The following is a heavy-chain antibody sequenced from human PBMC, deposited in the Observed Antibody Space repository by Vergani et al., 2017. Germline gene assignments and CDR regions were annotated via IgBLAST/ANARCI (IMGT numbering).Heavy chain of an antibody. CDR2: IYPGDSDT. CDR3: ARLVVPAAAYYYYMDV. V-gene: IGHV5-51*01. CDR1: GYSFTSYW. D-gene: IGHD2-2*01. J-gene: IGHJ6*03. Sequence: EVQLVQSGAEVKKPGESLKISCKGSGYSFTSYWIGWVRQMPGKGLEWMGIIYPGDSDTRYSPSFQGQVTISADKSISTAYLQWSSLKASATALYYCARLVVPAAAYYYYMDVWGKGTTVTVSS.